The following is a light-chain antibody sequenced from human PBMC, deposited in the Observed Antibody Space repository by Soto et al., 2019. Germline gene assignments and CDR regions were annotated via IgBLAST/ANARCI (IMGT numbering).Light chain of an antibody. Sequence: QSVLTQPPSASGSPGQSVTISCTGTSSDVGGYNDVPWYQQHPGKAPKLMIYEVSKRPSGVPDRFSGSKSGNTASLTVSGLQAEDEADYYCSSYAGNNNLVFGTGTKLTVL. CDR1: SSDVGGYND. CDR2: EVS. V-gene: IGLV2-8*01. CDR3: SSYAGNNNLV. J-gene: IGLJ1*01.